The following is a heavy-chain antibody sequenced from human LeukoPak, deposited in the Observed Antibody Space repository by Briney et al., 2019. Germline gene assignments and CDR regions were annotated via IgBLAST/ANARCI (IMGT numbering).Heavy chain of an antibody. Sequence: GSLRLSCAASGFTFSNAWMSWVRQAPGKGLEWVGRIKSKTDGGTTDYAAPVKGRFTISRDDSKNTLYLQMNSLETEDTAVYYCTTDPSSRIGSGYYPIGGYYYYYYMDVWGKGTTVTISS. V-gene: IGHV3-15*01. J-gene: IGHJ6*03. CDR3: TTDPSSRIGSGYYPIGGYYYYYYMDV. CDR1: GFTFSNAW. D-gene: IGHD3-22*01. CDR2: IKSKTDGGTT.